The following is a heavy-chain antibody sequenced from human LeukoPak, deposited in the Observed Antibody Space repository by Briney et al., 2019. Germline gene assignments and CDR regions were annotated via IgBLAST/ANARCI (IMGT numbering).Heavy chain of an antibody. J-gene: IGHJ3*02. Sequence: GGSLRLSCAASGFTFSNYAMSWVRQAPGKGLEWVSAISGSRGSTYYADSVKGRFTISRDNSKNTLYLQMNSLRAEDTAVYYCATDSTKVTTFVDIWGQGTMVTVSS. V-gene: IGHV3-23*01. D-gene: IGHD4-17*01. CDR3: ATDSTKVTTFVDI. CDR2: ISGSRGST. CDR1: GFTFSNYA.